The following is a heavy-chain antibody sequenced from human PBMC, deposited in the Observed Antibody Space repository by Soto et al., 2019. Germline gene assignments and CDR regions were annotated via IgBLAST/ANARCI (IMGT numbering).Heavy chain of an antibody. D-gene: IGHD3-9*01. CDR2: ISGDGTNK. CDR3: ARDGSYYDVLTEHYFDT. CDR1: GFTFSSYA. V-gene: IGHV3-30*04. Sequence: QVQLVESGGGVVQPGRSLRLSCAASGFTFSSYAMHWVRQAPGQGLEWVAVISGDGTNKDYADSVKGRFTISTDKSKSTLDLQMDSLRPEDTSVCYCARDGSYYDVLTEHYFDTWGQGTLVSFSA. J-gene: IGHJ4*02.